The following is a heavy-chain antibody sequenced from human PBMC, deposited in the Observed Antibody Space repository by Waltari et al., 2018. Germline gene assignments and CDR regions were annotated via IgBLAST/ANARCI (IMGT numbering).Heavy chain of an antibody. Sequence: QLQLQESAPRLVRPSETLSLICRVSGVSITSNRHYWAWRLQSPGQGLEWIGTVSYSGTTYISASLKRRVSVSRDTSKSQVSLILGAVTAADMAVYYCATYIGASVGTAAFDVWGQGTMVTVSS. CDR1: GVSITSNRHY. J-gene: IGHJ3*01. V-gene: IGHV4-39*01. D-gene: IGHD5-12*01. CDR2: VSYSGTT. CDR3: ATYIGASVGTAAFDV.